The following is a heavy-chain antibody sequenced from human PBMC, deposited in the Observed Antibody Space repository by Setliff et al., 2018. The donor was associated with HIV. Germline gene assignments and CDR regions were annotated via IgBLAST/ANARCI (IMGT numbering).Heavy chain of an antibody. CDR1: GYTFTSYD. Sequence: ASVKVSCKASGYTFTSYDINWVRQATGQGLEWMGWMNPNSGNTGYAQKFQGRVTMTTDTSTTTAYMELRRLRSDDTAVYYCAKDRIVVGYYMDVWGKGTTVTVSS. D-gene: IGHD2-2*01. CDR2: MNPNSGNT. V-gene: IGHV1-8*02. CDR3: AKDRIVVGYYMDV. J-gene: IGHJ6*03.